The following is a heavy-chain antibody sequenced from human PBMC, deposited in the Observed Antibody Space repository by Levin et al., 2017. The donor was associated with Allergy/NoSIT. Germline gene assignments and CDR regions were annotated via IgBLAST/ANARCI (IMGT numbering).Heavy chain of an antibody. Sequence: SCAGSDFTFDLYAMHWVRQTPGKGLQWVAGITWNSGRIDYADSVRGRFTVSRDNAKNSLYLQMNSLRRDDTAVYYCVRDRASGGYNSFESWGQGTTVSVSS. CDR1: DFTFDLYA. CDR3: VRDRASGGYNSFES. D-gene: IGHD5-24*01. J-gene: IGHJ3*02. CDR2: ITWNSGRI. V-gene: IGHV3-9*01.